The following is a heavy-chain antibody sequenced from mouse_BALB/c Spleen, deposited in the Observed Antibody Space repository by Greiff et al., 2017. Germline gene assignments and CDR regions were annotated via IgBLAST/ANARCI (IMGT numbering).Heavy chain of an antibody. CDR3: ARHTDGYYWFAY. J-gene: IGHJ3*01. CDR1: GFTFSSYA. CDR2: ISSGGSYT. D-gene: IGHD2-3*01. V-gene: IGHV5-9-3*01. Sequence: EVMLVESGGGLVKPGGSLKLSCAASGFTFSSYAMSWVRQTPEKRLEWVATISSGGSYTYYPDSVKGRFTISRDNAKNTLYLQMSSLRSEDTAMYYCARHTDGYYWFAYWGQGTLVTVSA.